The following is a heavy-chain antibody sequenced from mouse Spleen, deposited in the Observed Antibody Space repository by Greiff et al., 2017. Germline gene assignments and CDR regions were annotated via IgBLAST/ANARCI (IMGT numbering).Heavy chain of an antibody. Sequence: VQLQQSGAELARPGASVKMSCKASGYTFTYYTMHWVKQRPGQGLEWIGYINPSSGYSKYNQKFKGKATLTDDKSSSTAYMQLSSLTSEDSAVYYCASQDSSGYWFIYWGQGTLVTVSA. J-gene: IGHJ3*01. CDR2: INPSSGYS. CDR1: GYTFTYYT. V-gene: IGHV1-4*01. D-gene: IGHD3-2*01. CDR3: ASQDSSGYWFIY.